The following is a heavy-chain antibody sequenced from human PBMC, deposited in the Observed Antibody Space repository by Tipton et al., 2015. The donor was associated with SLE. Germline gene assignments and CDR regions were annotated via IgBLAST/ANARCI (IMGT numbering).Heavy chain of an antibody. J-gene: IGHJ3*02. Sequence: TLSLTCAVYGGSFSGYYWSWIRQPPGKGLEWIGEINYSGSTNYNPSLKSRVTISVDTSKNQFSLKLSSVTAADTAVYYCARGNRGSSGWYGAFDIWGQGTMVTVSS. V-gene: IGHV4-34*01. D-gene: IGHD6-19*01. CDR1: GGSFSGYY. CDR2: INYSGST. CDR3: ARGNRGSSGWYGAFDI.